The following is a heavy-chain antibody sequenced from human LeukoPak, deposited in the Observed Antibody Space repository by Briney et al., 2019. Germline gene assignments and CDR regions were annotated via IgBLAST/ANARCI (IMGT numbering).Heavy chain of an antibody. CDR1: GGSISSYY. J-gene: IGHJ6*02. Sequence: SETLSLTCTVSGGSISSYYWSWIRQPAGKGLEWIGRIYTSGSTNYNPSLKSRVTMSVDTSKNQFPLKLSSVTAADTAVYYCARDSQEVGLDWFYYYYGMDVWGQGTTVTVSS. D-gene: IGHD1-26*01. CDR2: IYTSGST. V-gene: IGHV4-4*07. CDR3: ARDSQEVGLDWFYYYYGMDV.